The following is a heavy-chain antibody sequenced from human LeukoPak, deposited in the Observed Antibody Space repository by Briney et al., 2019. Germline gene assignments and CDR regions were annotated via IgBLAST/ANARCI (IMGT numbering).Heavy chain of an antibody. J-gene: IGHJ6*02. CDR3: ARGPHTRDYYYYGMDV. Sequence: GGSLRLSCAASGFTVSSNYMSWVRQAPGKGLEWASVIYSGGSTYYADSVKGRFTISRDNSKNTLYLQMNSLRAEDTTVYYCARGPHTRDYYYYGMDVWGQGTTVTVSS. CDR1: GFTVSSNY. CDR2: IYSGGST. V-gene: IGHV3-66*01.